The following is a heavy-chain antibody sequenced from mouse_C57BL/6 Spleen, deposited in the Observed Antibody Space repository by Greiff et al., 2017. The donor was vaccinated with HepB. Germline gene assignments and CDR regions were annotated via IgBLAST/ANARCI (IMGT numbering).Heavy chain of an antibody. Sequence: VKLVESGPGLVAPSQSLSITCTVSGFSLTSYGVHWVRQPPGKGLEWLVVIWSDGSTTYNSALKSRLSISKDNSKSQVFLKMNSLQTDDTAMYYCARHDDYDGRWFAYWGQGTLVTVSA. D-gene: IGHD2-4*01. CDR3: ARHDDYDGRWFAY. V-gene: IGHV2-6-1*01. CDR2: IWSDGST. CDR1: GFSLTSYG. J-gene: IGHJ3*01.